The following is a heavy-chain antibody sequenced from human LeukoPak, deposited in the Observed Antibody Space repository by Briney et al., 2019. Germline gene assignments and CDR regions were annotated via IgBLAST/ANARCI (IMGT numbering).Heavy chain of an antibody. CDR3: AKDRYCSSTSCPIDY. V-gene: IGHV3-30*02. Sequence: GGSLRLSCASSGFTFSSYGMHWVRQAPGKGLEWVAFIRYDGSNKYYADSVKGRFTISRDNSKNTLYLQMNSLRAEDTAVYYCAKDRYCSSTSCPIDYWGQGTLVTVSS. CDR2: IRYDGSNK. D-gene: IGHD2-2*01. CDR1: GFTFSSYG. J-gene: IGHJ4*02.